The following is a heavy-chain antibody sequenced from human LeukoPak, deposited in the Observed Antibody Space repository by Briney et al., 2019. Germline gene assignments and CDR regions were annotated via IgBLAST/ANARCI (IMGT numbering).Heavy chain of an antibody. V-gene: IGHV4-39*07. Sequence: PSETLSLTCTVSGDSISSSGCFWGWIRQSPGKGLEWIASINYSGSTYYNPSLKSRVTISIDKSKNQFSLKLSSVTAADTAVYYRARDEQQLVLEWGQGTLVTVSS. CDR1: GDSISSSGCF. D-gene: IGHD6-13*01. CDR2: INYSGST. CDR3: ARDEQQLVLE. J-gene: IGHJ4*02.